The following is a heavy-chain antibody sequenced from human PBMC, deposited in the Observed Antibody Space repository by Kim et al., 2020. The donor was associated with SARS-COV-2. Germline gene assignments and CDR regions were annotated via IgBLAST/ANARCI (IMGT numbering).Heavy chain of an antibody. D-gene: IGHD6-13*01. CDR2: INHSGST. CDR1: GGSFSGYY. CDR3: ARGRSWYFLGLGGSWFDP. J-gene: IGHJ5*02. V-gene: IGHV4-34*01. Sequence: SETLSLTCAVYGGSFSGYYWSWIRQPPGKGLEWIGEINHSGSTNYNPSLKSRVTISVDTSKNQFSLKLSSVTAADTAVYYCARGRSWYFLGLGGSWFDPWGQGTLVTVSS.